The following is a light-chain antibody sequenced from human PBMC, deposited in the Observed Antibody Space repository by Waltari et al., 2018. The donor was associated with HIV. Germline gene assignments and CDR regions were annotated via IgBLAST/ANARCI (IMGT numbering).Light chain of an antibody. CDR2: GAS. Sequence: EIVMTQSPATLSVSRGERSTRSCRPSQSVSRNLAWYQQKPGQAPRLLIYGASTRAPGIPARFSGSGYGTEFTLSISSLQSEDFAVYYCQQYNNWPRTFGQWTKLESK. V-gene: IGKV3-15*01. J-gene: IGKJ2*01. CDR3: QQYNNWPRT. CDR1: QSVSRN.